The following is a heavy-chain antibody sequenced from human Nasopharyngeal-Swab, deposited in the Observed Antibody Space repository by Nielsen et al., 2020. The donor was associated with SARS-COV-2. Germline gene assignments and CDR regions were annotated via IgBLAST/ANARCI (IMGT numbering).Heavy chain of an antibody. D-gene: IGHD2-21*02. J-gene: IGHJ3*02. Sequence: GGSRRLSCAASGFPLSHYYMTWVRQPPGKGLEWVSNIKQDGSEQFYADSVKGRFTISRDNAKNSLYLQMDSLRADDTAVYYCARESVVTGMDDATDIWGQGTMVTVSS. CDR2: IKQDGSEQ. CDR3: ARESVVTGMDDATDI. V-gene: IGHV3-7*04. CDR1: GFPLSHYY.